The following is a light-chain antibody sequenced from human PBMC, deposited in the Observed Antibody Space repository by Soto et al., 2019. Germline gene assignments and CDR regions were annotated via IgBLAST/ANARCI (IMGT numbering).Light chain of an antibody. CDR3: CSYAGSYTLL. CDR1: SSDVGGYNY. V-gene: IGLV2-11*01. CDR2: DVS. J-gene: IGLJ2*01. Sequence: QSVLTQPRSVSGSPGQSVTISCTGTSSDVGGYNYVSWYQQHPRKAPKLMIYDVSKRPSGVPDRFSGSKSGNTASLTISGLQAEDEADYYCCSYAGSYTLLFGGGTQLTVL.